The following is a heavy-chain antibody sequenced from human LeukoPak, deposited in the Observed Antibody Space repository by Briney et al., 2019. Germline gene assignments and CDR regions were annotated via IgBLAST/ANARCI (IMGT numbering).Heavy chain of an antibody. CDR3: ARDRPQLAYCGGDCYGPDY. J-gene: IGHJ4*02. CDR2: IKQDGSEK. Sequence: PGGSLRLSCAGSGFTFSTYWMSWVRQAPGKGLEWVANIKQDGSEKYYVDSVKGRFTISRDNAKNSLYLQMSSLRAEDTAVYYCARDRPQLAYCGGDCYGPDYWGQGTMVTISS. V-gene: IGHV3-7*01. D-gene: IGHD2-21*02. CDR1: GFTFSTYW.